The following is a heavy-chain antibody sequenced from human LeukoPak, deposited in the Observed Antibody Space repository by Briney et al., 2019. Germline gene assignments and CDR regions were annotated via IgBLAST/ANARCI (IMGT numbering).Heavy chain of an antibody. J-gene: IGHJ5*02. V-gene: IGHV4-38-2*02. Sequence: SETLSLTCTVSGYSISSGYYWGWIRQPPGKGLEWIGSIYHSGSTYYNPSLKSRVTISVDTSKNQFSLKLSSVTAADTAVYYCARRGVGSGSYYNAHNWFDPWGQGTLVTVSS. CDR1: GYSISSGYY. D-gene: IGHD3-10*01. CDR3: ARRGVGSGSYYNAHNWFDP. CDR2: IYHSGST.